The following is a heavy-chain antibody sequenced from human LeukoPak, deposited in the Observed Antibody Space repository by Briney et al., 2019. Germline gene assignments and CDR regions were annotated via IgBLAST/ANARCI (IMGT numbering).Heavy chain of an antibody. CDR3: AKNYYSSSWFNWFDP. CDR1: GFTFSSYA. Sequence: GGSLRLSCAASGFTFSSYAMSWVRQAPGKGLEWVSAISGSGGSTYYADSVKGRFTISRDNSKNTLYLQMNSLRAEDTAVYYCAKNYYSSSWFNWFDPWGQGTLVTVSS. CDR2: ISGSGGST. V-gene: IGHV3-23*01. J-gene: IGHJ5*02. D-gene: IGHD6-13*01.